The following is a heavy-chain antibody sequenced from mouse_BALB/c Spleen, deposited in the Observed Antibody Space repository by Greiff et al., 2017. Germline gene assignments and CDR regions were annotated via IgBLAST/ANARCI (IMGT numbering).Heavy chain of an antibody. J-gene: IGHJ4*01. CDR1: GYTFTSYY. CDR2: INPSNGGT. V-gene: IGHV1S81*02. D-gene: IGHD1-1*02. CDR3: TRAYYDGGYDAMDY. Sequence: QVQLQQSGAELVKPGASVKLSCKASGYTFTSYYMYWVKQRPGQGLEWIGEINPSNGGTNFNEKFKSKATLTVDKSSSTAYMQLSSLTSEDSAVYYCTRAYYDGGYDAMDYWGQGTSVTVSS.